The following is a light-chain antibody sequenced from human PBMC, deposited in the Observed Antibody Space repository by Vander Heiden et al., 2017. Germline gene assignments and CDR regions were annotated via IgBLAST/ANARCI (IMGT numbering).Light chain of an antibody. CDR2: QDT. CDR1: ELGDKY. CDR3: QAWDNNTVI. Sequence: SFELAQPPSVSVSTGQTASITCSGYELGDKYACWYQQKPGQSPVLVIYQDTKRPSGIPERISGSNSGNTATLTISGTEAMDEADYFCQAWDNNTVIFGGGTKLSVL. J-gene: IGLJ2*01. V-gene: IGLV3-1*01.